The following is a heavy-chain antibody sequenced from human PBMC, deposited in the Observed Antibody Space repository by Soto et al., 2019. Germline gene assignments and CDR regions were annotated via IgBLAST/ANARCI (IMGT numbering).Heavy chain of an antibody. D-gene: IGHD3-22*01. CDR3: ARDVGGSVVPHWFDP. Sequence: QVQLQESGPGLVKASETLSLSCTVSGHSISADYWSWIRQPAGKRLEWIGRVDASGNTNYNPSLNRRVTMSVDTSKNHYFLKVRSVTAADTAMYFCARDVGGSVVPHWFDPWGQGALVTVSS. J-gene: IGHJ5*02. V-gene: IGHV4-4*07. CDR1: GHSISADY. CDR2: VDASGNT.